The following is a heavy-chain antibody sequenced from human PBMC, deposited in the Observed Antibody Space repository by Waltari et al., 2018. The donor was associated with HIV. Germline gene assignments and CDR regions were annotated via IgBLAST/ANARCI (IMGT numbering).Heavy chain of an antibody. Sequence: EVKLVPSGGCLVQTGGSLRLSCVASGFTFLTSWVSWVGQGQEKGLVWVSRINPDGTDTRYADSVKCRFTISRDNAKNTVYLQVNSLRGEDTSVYYCARGKDCGGGTCDGYHYYGMDVWGQGTTVTVSS. V-gene: IGHV3-74*01. CDR2: INPDGTDT. CDR1: GFTFLTSW. J-gene: IGHJ6*02. CDR3: ARGKDCGGGTCDGYHYYGMDV. D-gene: IGHD2-15*01.